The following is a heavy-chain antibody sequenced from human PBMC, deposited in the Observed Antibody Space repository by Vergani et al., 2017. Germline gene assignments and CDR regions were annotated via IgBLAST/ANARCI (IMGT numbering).Heavy chain of an antibody. V-gene: IGHV4-34*01. CDR2: INHSGST. D-gene: IGHD3-10*01. J-gene: IGHJ6*02. CDR3: ARNINYYGSGSYSQDGMDV. Sequence: QVQLQQWGAGLLKPSETLSLTCAVYGGSFSGYYWSWIRQHTGKGLEWIGEINHSGSTNYNPSLKSRVTISVDPSKNQFSLKLSSVTAADTAVYYCARNINYYGSGSYSQDGMDVWGQGTTVTVSS. CDR1: GGSFSGYY.